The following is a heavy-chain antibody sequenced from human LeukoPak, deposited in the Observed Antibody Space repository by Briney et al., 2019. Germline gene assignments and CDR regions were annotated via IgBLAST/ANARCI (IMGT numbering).Heavy chain of an antibody. D-gene: IGHD2-8*01. CDR3: ARGRMATEDAFDI. CDR1: GGTFSCYA. Sequence: GASVKVSCKASGGTFSCYAISWVRQAPGQGLEWMGGIIPIFGTANYAQKFQGRVTITANESTSTAYMELSSLRSEDTDVYYCARGRMATEDAFDIWGQGTMVTVSS. CDR2: IIPIFGTA. J-gene: IGHJ3*02. V-gene: IGHV1-69*13.